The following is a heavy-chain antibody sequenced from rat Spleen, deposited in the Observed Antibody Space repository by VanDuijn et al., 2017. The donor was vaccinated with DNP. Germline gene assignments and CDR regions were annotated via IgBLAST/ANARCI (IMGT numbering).Heavy chain of an antibody. J-gene: IGHJ2*01. CDR3: TRESALFDY. CDR2: ISSGENT. V-gene: IGHV2S12*01. Sequence: QVQLKESGPGLVQPSQTLSLTCTVSGFSLTSYAVSWVRQPPGKGLEWIAAISSGENTYYNPALKSRLSISRDTSKSQVFLKMNSLQTEDTGIYFCTRESALFDYWGQGVMVTVSS. CDR1: GFSLTSYA.